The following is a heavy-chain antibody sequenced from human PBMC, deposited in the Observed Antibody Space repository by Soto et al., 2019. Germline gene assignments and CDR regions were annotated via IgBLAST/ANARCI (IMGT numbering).Heavy chain of an antibody. J-gene: IGHJ4*02. CDR1: GGSMKSGVHS. D-gene: IGHD3-10*01. Sequence: QVQMQESGPGLVKPSQTLSLTCTVSGGSMKSGVHSWNWVRQHPGKGPEWIGYFAFSGHTYYNPPLKSLVTSSADTSISHSSLKLSSVTAADTAVYYCAIADGSGNYPEYIFRFWGRGTLGTVSS. V-gene: IGHV4-31*01. CDR3: AIADGSGNYPEYIFRF. CDR2: FAFSGHT.